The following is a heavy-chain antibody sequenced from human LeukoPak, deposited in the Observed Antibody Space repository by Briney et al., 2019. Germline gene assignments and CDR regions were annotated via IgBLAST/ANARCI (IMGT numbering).Heavy chain of an antibody. D-gene: IGHD3-22*01. CDR1: GGSISSSFYY. CDR3: AGGRGSPYYVEASHV. V-gene: IGHV4-39*07. CDR2: IYYSGST. J-gene: IGHJ3*01. Sequence: SETLSLTCTVSGGSISSSFYYWGWIRQPPGKGLEWIGSIYYSGSTTYNPSLESRVTMSVDPSRNQLSLKLSSVAAADTALYYCAGGRGSPYYVEASHVWGHGTMVTVSS.